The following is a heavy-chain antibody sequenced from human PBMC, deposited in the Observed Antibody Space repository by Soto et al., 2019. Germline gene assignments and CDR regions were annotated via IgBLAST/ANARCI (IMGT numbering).Heavy chain of an antibody. CDR2: FDPEDGET. D-gene: IGHD3-22*01. V-gene: IGHV1-24*01. CDR1: GYTLTELS. J-gene: IGHJ4*02. Sequence: ASVKVSCKVSGYTLTELSMHWVRQAPGKGLEWMGGFDPEDGETIYAQKFQGRVTMTEDTSTDTAYMELSSLRSEDTAVYYCATVTIDYYDSSGYPPHFDYWGQGTLVTVSS. CDR3: ATVTIDYYDSSGYPPHFDY.